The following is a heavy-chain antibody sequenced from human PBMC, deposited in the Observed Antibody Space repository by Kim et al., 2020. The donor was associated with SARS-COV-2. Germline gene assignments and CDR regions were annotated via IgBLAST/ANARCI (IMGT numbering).Heavy chain of an antibody. CDR3: AKGTLCSSTSCSPTWFDP. CDR1: GFTFSSYA. CDR2: ISGSGGST. J-gene: IGHJ5*02. D-gene: IGHD2-2*01. Sequence: GGSLRLSCAASGFTFSSYAMSWVRQAPGKGLEWVSAISGSGGSTYYADSVKGRFTISRDNSKNTLYLQMNSLRAEDTAVYYCAKGTLCSSTSCSPTWFDPWGQGTLVTVSS. V-gene: IGHV3-23*01.